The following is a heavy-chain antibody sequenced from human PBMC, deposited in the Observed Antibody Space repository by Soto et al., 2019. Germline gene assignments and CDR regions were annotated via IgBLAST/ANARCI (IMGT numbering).Heavy chain of an antibody. J-gene: IGHJ2*01. D-gene: IGHD3-9*01. CDR2: ISDSVGAT. CDR3: QAEDGIRDCSTVSAFLLNRSSDL. V-gene: IGHV3-23*01. Sequence: PWKELEWVSAISDSVGATYYAASVKGRFTVSRDNSRNTVYLQVDSLRVEDTAVFFFQAEDGIRDCSTVSAFLLNRSSDL.